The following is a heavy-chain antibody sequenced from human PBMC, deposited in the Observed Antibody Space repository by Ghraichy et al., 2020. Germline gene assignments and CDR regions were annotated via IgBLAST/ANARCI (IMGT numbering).Heavy chain of an antibody. CDR2: ISSSSSYI. Sequence: LSLTCAASGFTFSSYSMNWVRQAPGKGLEWVSSISSSSSYIYYADSVKGRFTISRDNAKNSLYLQMNSLRAEDTAVYYCARDLRLWNEQYWGQGTLVTVSS. V-gene: IGHV3-21*01. D-gene: IGHD1-1*01. J-gene: IGHJ4*02. CDR1: GFTFSSYS. CDR3: ARDLRLWNEQY.